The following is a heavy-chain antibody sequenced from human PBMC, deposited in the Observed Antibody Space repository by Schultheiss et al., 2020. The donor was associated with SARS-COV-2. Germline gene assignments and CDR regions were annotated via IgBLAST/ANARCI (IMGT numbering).Heavy chain of an antibody. CDR2: IWYDGSNK. V-gene: IGHV3-33*08. Sequence: GESLKISCAASGFTFSDHYMDWVRQAPGKGLEWVAVIWYDGSNKYYADSVKGRFTISRDNSKNTLYLQMNSLRAEDTAVYYCARELGIWSSFDYWGQGTLVTVSS. CDR1: GFTFSDHY. D-gene: IGHD7-27*01. CDR3: ARELGIWSSFDY. J-gene: IGHJ4*02.